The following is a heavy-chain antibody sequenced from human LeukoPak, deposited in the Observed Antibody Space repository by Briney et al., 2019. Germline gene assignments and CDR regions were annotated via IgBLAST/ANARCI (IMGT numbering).Heavy chain of an antibody. D-gene: IGHD3-22*01. Sequence: GGSLRLSCAASGFTFSSHAMSWVRQAPGRGLEWVSGISSSGDATYYADSVRGRFTISRDNSRNTLYLQINSLRAEDTAAYYCATRNFYQNKPYCYYYFDFWGQGTLVTVPS. J-gene: IGHJ4*02. CDR2: ISSSGDAT. CDR1: GFTFSSHA. CDR3: ATRNFYQNKPYCYYYFDF. V-gene: IGHV3-23*01.